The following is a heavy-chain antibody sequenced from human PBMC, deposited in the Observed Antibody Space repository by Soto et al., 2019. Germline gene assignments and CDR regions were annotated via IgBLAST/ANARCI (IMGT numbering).Heavy chain of an antibody. D-gene: IGHD3-10*01. CDR1: GFTFSSYG. CDR3: AKQSLEILWFGELEGEYYFDY. CDR2: ISYDGSNK. V-gene: IGHV3-30*18. J-gene: IGHJ4*02. Sequence: QVQLVESGGGVVQPGRSLRLSCAASGFTFSSYGMHWVRQAPGKGLEWVAVISYDGSNKYYADSVKGRFTISRDNSKNTLGLQMNSLRAEDTAVYYCAKQSLEILWFGELEGEYYFDYWGQGTLVTVSS.